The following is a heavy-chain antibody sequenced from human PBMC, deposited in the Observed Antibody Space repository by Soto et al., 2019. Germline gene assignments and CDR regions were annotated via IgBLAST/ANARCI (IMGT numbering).Heavy chain of an antibody. CDR2: ISSSGSTI. Sequence: GGSLRLSCAASGFTFSSYEMNWVRQAPGKGLEWVSYISSSGSTIYYADSVKGRFTISRDNSKNTLYLQMNSLRAEDTAVYYCAKTPKGALAARPYYFDYWGQGTLVTVSS. CDR3: AKTPKGALAARPYYFDY. J-gene: IGHJ4*02. CDR1: GFTFSSYE. V-gene: IGHV3-48*03. D-gene: IGHD6-6*01.